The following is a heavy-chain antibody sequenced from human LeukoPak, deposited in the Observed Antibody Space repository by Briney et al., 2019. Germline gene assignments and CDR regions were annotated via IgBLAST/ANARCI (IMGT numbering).Heavy chain of an antibody. D-gene: IGHD2-2*02. J-gene: IGHJ5*02. V-gene: IGHV3-21*01. CDR3: ARGPYCSSTSCYRKIFDWFDP. CDR2: ISSSSSYI. Sequence: PGGSLRLSCAASGFTFSSYSMNWVRQAPGKGLEWVSSISSSSSYIYYADSVKGRFTISRDNAKNSLYLQVNSLRAEDTAVYYCARGPYCSSTSCYRKIFDWFDPWGQGTLVTVSS. CDR1: GFTFSSYS.